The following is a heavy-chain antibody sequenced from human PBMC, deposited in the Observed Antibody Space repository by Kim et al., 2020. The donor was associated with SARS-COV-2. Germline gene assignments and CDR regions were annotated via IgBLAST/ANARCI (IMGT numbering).Heavy chain of an antibody. Sequence: GGSLRLSCAASGFTFSSYWMSWVRQAPGKGLEWVANIKQDGSEKYYVDSVKGRFTISRDNAKNSLYLQMNSLRAEDTAVYYCARDYIAAAGTDWFDPWGQGTLVTVSS. CDR3: ARDYIAAAGTDWFDP. V-gene: IGHV3-7*01. J-gene: IGHJ5*02. CDR2: IKQDGSEK. CDR1: GFTFSSYW. D-gene: IGHD6-13*01.